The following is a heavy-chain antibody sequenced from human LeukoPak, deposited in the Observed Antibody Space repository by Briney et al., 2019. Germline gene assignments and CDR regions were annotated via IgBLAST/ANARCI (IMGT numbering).Heavy chain of an antibody. V-gene: IGHV1-2*02. D-gene: IGHD2-2*01. CDR3: ARLILVPAAMGLDFDY. J-gene: IGHJ4*02. CDR2: INPNSGGT. CDR1: GYTFTGYY. Sequence: ASVKVSCKASGYTFTGYYMHWVRQAPEQGLEWMGWINPNSGGTNYAQKFQGRVTMTRDTSISTAYMELSRLRSDDTAVYYCARLILVPAAMGLDFDYWGQGTLVTVSS.